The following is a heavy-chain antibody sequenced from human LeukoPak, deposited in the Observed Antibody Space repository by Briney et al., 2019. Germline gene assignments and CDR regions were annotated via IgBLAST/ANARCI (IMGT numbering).Heavy chain of an antibody. J-gene: IGHJ5*02. Sequence: PSQTLSLTCAVSGGSISSGGYSWSWIRQPPGKGLEWIGEINHSGSTNYNPSLKSRVTISVDTSKNQFSLKLSSVTAADTAVYYCARTPTVTSREVDPWGQGTLVTVSS. D-gene: IGHD4-11*01. V-gene: IGHV4-30-2*01. CDR2: INHSGST. CDR1: GGSISSGGYS. CDR3: ARTPTVTSREVDP.